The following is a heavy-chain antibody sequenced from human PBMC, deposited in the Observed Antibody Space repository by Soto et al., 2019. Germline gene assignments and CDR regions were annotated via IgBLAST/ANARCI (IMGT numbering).Heavy chain of an antibody. CDR1: GGTFSSYA. D-gene: IGHD6-13*01. CDR3: ARDKASQGYSSSWRWNWFDP. V-gene: IGHV1-69*06. J-gene: IGHJ5*02. Sequence: ASVKVSCKASGGTFSSYAISWVRQAPGQGLEWMGGIIPIFGTANYAQKFQGRVTITADKSTSTAYMELSSLRSEDTAVYYCARDKASQGYSSSWRWNWFDPWGQGTLVTVSP. CDR2: IIPIFGTA.